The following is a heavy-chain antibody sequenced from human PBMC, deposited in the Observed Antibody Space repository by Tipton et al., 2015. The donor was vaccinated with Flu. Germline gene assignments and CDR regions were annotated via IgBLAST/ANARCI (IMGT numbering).Heavy chain of an antibody. CDR1: GFTFSSYG. CDR2: IWYDGNNK. CDR3: ARGGYSGKYYGMDV. D-gene: IGHD1-26*01. J-gene: IGHJ6*02. V-gene: IGHV3-33*01. Sequence: QLVQSGGGVVQPGRSLRLSCAASGFTFSSYGMHWVRQAPGKGLEWMVVIWYDGNNKNYADSVKGRFTVSRDNSKNTLYLQMNSLRAGDTAVYYCARGGYSGKYYGMDVWGQGTTVTVSS.